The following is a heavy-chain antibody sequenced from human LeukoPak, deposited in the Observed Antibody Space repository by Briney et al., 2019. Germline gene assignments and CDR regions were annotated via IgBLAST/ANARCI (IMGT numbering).Heavy chain of an antibody. CDR3: ARDEDYGISVNVDY. V-gene: IGHV1-18*01. J-gene: IGHJ4*02. Sequence: EASVKVSCKASGYSFVLYGISWVRQAPGQGTEWMVWISTYNGNTKYAQKFQGRVTMTTDTSTSTAYMELRSLRSDDTAVYYCARDEDYGISVNVDYWGQGTLVTVSS. CDR2: ISTYNGNT. CDR1: GYSFVLYG. D-gene: IGHD4-17*01.